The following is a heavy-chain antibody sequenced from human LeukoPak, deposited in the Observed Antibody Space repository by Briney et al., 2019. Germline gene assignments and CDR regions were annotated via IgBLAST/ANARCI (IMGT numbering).Heavy chain of an antibody. J-gene: IGHJ3*02. D-gene: IGHD2-21*01. CDR3: ARQHLSVVVVIAIQGAFDI. CDR1: GYSFTSYW. CDR2: IYPGDSDT. V-gene: IGHV5-51*01. Sequence: KVGESLKISCKGSGYSFTSYWIGWVRQMPGKGLEWMGIIYPGDSDTRYSPSFQGQVTISADKSISTAYLQWSSLKASDTAMYYCARQHLSVVVVIAIQGAFDIWGQGTMVTVSS.